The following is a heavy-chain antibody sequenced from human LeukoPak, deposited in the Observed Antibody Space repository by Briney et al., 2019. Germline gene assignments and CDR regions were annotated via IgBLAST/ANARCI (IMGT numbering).Heavy chain of an antibody. D-gene: IGHD2-2*01. V-gene: IGHV1-69*13. CDR2: IIPIFGTA. Sequence: GASVKVSCKASGGTFSSYTISWVRQAPGQGLEWMGRIIPIFGTANFAQKFQGRVTITADESTSTAYMELSSLRSEDTAVYYCARNIVVVPEVDYYYYYMDVWGKGTTVTVSS. CDR3: ARNIVVVPEVDYYYYYMDV. CDR1: GGTFSSYT. J-gene: IGHJ6*03.